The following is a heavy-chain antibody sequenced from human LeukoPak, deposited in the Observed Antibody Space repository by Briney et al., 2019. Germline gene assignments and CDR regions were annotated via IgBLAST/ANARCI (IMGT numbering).Heavy chain of an antibody. Sequence: GGSLRLSCAASGFTFSDYGIHWVRLAPGQGLEWVALIWYDGSKKYYADSVKGRFTISRDNTKNTLYLQLNSLRADDTAVYYCARAHSSSSTFDLWGQGTLVTVSS. CDR3: ARAHSSSSTFDL. CDR1: GFTFSDYG. V-gene: IGHV3-33*01. D-gene: IGHD6-6*01. CDR2: IWYDGSKK. J-gene: IGHJ4*02.